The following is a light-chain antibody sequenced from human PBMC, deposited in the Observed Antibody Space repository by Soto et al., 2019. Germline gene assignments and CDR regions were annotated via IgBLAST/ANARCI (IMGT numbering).Light chain of an antibody. CDR1: QSISSW. V-gene: IGKV1-5*01. J-gene: IGKJ1*01. CDR3: QQYNTYSHT. CDR2: DAS. Sequence: DIQMTQSPSTLSASAGDRVTITCRASQSISSWLAWYQQKPGKAPKLLIFDASSLESGVPSRFSGSGSGTDFTLTITSLQPDDFATYYCQQYNTYSHTFGQGTKVEIK.